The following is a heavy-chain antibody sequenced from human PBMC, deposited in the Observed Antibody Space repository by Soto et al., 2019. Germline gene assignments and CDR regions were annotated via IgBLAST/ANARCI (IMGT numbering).Heavy chain of an antibody. D-gene: IGHD2-21*02. CDR3: AREGLGAGDGYYYYMDV. J-gene: IGHJ6*03. CDR1: GGTFSSYT. V-gene: IGHV1-69*08. Sequence: QVQLVQSGAEVKKPGSSVKVSCKASGGTFSSYTISWVRQAPGQGLEWMGRIIPILGIANYAQKFQGRVMITADKSTSTAYMELSSLRSEDTAVYYCAREGLGAGDGYYYYMDVWGNGNTGTVCS. CDR2: IIPILGIA.